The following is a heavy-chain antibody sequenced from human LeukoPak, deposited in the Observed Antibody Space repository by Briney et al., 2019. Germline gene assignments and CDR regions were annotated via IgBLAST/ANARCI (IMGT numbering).Heavy chain of an antibody. D-gene: IGHD3-22*01. Sequence: GASVKVSCKASGYTFTSYYMHWVRQAPGQGLEWMGIINPSGGSTSYAQKFQGRVTMTRDTSTSTVYMELSSLRSEDTAVYYCAREGHYYDSSGYFDYWGQGTLVTVSS. CDR3: AREGHYYDSSGYFDY. J-gene: IGHJ4*02. CDR1: GYTFTSYY. CDR2: INPSGGST. V-gene: IGHV1-46*01.